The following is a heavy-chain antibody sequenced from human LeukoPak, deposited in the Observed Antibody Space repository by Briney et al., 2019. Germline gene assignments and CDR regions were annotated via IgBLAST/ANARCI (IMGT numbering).Heavy chain of an antibody. CDR1: GGSFSGYY. V-gene: IGHV4-34*01. J-gene: IGHJ3*02. D-gene: IGHD5-18*01. Sequence: SETLSLTCAVYGGSFSGYYWSWIRQPPGKGLEWIGEINHSGSTNYNPSLKSRVTISVDTSKNQFSLKLSSVTAADTAVYYCATTMKSYGSRNDAFDIWGQGTMVTVSS. CDR3: ATTMKSYGSRNDAFDI. CDR2: INHSGST.